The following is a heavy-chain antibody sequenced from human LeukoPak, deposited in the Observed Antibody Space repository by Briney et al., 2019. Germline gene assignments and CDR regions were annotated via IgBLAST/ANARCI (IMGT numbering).Heavy chain of an antibody. CDR3: SRGSGWLSVY. Sequence: GGSLRLSCTASGFTFGDYLMSWLRQAPGKGLEWIGFISGGTTEYAASVKGRFTISRDDSTSIAYLQMNSLTTEDTAVYYCSRGSGWLSVYWGQGTLVTVSS. V-gene: IGHV3-49*03. D-gene: IGHD6-19*01. J-gene: IGHJ4*02. CDR1: GFTFGDYL. CDR2: ISGGTT.